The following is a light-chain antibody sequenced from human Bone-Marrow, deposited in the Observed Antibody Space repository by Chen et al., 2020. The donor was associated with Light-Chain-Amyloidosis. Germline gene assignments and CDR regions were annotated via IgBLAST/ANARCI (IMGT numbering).Light chain of an antibody. CDR1: SSDVGVYDS. CDR3: HSYAGNNNWV. CDR2: EVT. Sequence: QSALTQPPSASGSPGQAVATSCTGTSSDVGVYDSVSWYQQHPGKAPKLMIYEVTKRPSGVPDRFSGSKSGSTASLTVSGLQAEDEADYYCHSYAGNNNWVFGGGTKLTVL. J-gene: IGLJ3*02. V-gene: IGLV2-8*01.